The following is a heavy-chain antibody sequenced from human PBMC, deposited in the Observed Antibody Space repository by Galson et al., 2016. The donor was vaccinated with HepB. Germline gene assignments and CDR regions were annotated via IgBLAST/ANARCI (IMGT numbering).Heavy chain of an antibody. CDR2: INPNSGGT. V-gene: IGHV1-2*02. J-gene: IGHJ4*02. CDR3: ARGHYYDSRGYYYLLDY. CDR1: GYTFTAYC. Sequence: SVKVSCKASGYTFTAYCIHWVRQAPGQGLEWMGWINPNSGGTDFAQKLQGRVTMTRDTSISTAYMELSRLKSDDTAVYYCARGHYYDSRGYYYLLDYWGQGTLVTVSS. D-gene: IGHD3-22*01.